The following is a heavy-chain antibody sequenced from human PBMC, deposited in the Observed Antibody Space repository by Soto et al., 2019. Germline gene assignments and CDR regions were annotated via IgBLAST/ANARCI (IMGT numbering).Heavy chain of an antibody. CDR2: IIPLLRTT. CDR3: ARDVLGGWVEKTYRAFDI. Sequence: QVQLVQSGAELKKPGSSVTVSCQASGGTFKTFGVSWVRQAPGQGLQWMGGIIPLLRTTDYAQNFQSRISISADESTNTVFMELTSLRSEDTAVYYCARDVLGGWVEKTYRAFDIWGQGTLVAVSS. J-gene: IGHJ3*02. D-gene: IGHD1-26*01. CDR1: GGTFKTFG. V-gene: IGHV1-69*01.